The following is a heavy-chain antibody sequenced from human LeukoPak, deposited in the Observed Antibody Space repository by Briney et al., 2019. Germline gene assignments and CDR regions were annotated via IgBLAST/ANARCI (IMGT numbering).Heavy chain of an antibody. Sequence: SQTLSLTCAISGESVSKNSAAWLWLRQSPARGVEWLGSLYYRSKLYNDFAESVKSLITINQDTSQNQVSLQVKYVTPEDTAVYYCARAPTPIIAVAGSFDYWGQGTLVTVSS. V-gene: IGHV6-1*01. CDR1: GESVSKNSAA. D-gene: IGHD6-19*01. CDR3: ARAPTPIIAVAGSFDY. CDR2: LYYRSKLYN. J-gene: IGHJ4*02.